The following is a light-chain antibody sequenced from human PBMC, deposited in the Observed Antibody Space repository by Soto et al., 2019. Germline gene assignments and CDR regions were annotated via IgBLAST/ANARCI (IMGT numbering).Light chain of an antibody. V-gene: IGKV1-27*01. J-gene: IGKJ4*01. CDR3: QKCKVAPFT. CDR1: QGISSW. CDR2: AAS. Sequence: DIQMTQSPPSLSASVGDRVTITCRASQGISSWLAWYQQKPGKAPKLLIYAASTLQSGVPSRFSGSGSGTDFTLTISSLQPEDVATYYCQKCKVAPFTFGGGTKVDIK.